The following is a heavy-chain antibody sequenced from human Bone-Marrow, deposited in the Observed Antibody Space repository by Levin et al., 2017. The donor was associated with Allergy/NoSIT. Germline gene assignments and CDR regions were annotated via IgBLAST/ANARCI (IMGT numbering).Heavy chain of an antibody. CDR2: ITRNGGTT. V-gene: IGHV3-23*01. CDR1: GFTLSDYA. Sequence: GGSLRLSCEASGFTLSDYAMNWVRQAPGKGLEWVSTITRNGGTTDYADSVKGRFTISRDNSRNTLYLHMNSLRADDTAVYYCAKDVDKLDYSRYFDLWGRGISVKVSS. CDR3: AKDVDKLDYSRYFDL. D-gene: IGHD3-10*01. J-gene: IGHJ2*01.